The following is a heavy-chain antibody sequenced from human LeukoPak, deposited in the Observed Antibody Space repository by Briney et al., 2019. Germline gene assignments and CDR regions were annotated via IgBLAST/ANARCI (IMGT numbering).Heavy chain of an antibody. CDR1: GYTFTGYY. CDR2: IIPVLGSV. D-gene: IGHD3-3*01. CDR3: ARDKSTIFGVTKGNWFDP. V-gene: IGHV1-69*06. Sequence: GASVKVSCKASGYTFTGYYMHWVRQAPGQGLEWMGGIIPVLGSVSYAQKFQGRVTINVDKSTNTVYMDLNSLASEDTAIYYCARDKSTIFGVTKGNWFDPWGQGTLVTVSS. J-gene: IGHJ5*02.